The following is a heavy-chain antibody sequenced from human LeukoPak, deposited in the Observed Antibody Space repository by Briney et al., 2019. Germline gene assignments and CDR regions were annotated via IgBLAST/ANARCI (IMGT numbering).Heavy chain of an antibody. CDR3: AKDRSYGYEGFDY. J-gene: IGHJ4*02. CDR1: GFTFSSYG. D-gene: IGHD5-18*01. Sequence: QPGGSLRLSCAASGFTFSSYGMHWVRQAPGKGLEWVAVISYDGSNKYYADSVKGRFTISRDNSKNTLYLQMNSLRAEDTAVYYCAKDRSYGYEGFDYWGQGTLVTVSS. V-gene: IGHV3-30*18. CDR2: ISYDGSNK.